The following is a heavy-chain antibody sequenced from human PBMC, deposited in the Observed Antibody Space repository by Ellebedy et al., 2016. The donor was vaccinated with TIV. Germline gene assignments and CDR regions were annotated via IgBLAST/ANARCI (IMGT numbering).Heavy chain of an antibody. J-gene: IGHJ3*01. CDR3: ARGSPDYYDNRPYPFDL. CDR1: GFVFHTYA. CDR2: ISFDGSSK. D-gene: IGHD3-22*01. V-gene: IGHV3-30*04. Sequence: GGSLRLXXAASGFVFHTYAVHWVRQAPGKGLKWVALISFDGSSKLYADSVKGRFTISGDNAKNTLSLQMNSLGGDDTAVYYCARGSPDYYDNRPYPFDLWGQGTMVTVSS.